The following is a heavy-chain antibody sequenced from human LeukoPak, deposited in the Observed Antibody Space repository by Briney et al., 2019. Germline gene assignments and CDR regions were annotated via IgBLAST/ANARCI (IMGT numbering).Heavy chain of an antibody. CDR2: IIPILGIA. CDR3: ARGLRSDYYERDSGNWFDP. CDR1: GGTLSSYA. J-gene: IGHJ5*02. D-gene: IGHD3-22*01. Sequence: ASVKVSCKASGGTLSSYAISWVRQAPGQGLEWMGRIIPILGIANYAQKFQGRVTITADKSTSTAYMELSSLRSEDTAVYYCARGLRSDYYERDSGNWFDPWGQGTLVTVSS. V-gene: IGHV1-69*04.